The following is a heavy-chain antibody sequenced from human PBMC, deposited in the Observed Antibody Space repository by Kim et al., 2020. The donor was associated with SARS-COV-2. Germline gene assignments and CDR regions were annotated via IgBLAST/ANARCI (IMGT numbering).Heavy chain of an antibody. V-gene: IGHV3-30*18. Sequence: GGSLRLSCAASGFTFSSYGMHWVRQAPGKGLEWVAVISYDGSNKYYADSVKGRFTISRDNSKNTLYLQMNSLRAEDTAVYYCAKDHRITMVRGAYEEDYYYGMDVLGQGTTVTVSS. J-gene: IGHJ6*02. CDR3: AKDHRITMVRGAYEEDYYYGMDV. CDR2: ISYDGSNK. CDR1: GFTFSSYG. D-gene: IGHD3-10*01.